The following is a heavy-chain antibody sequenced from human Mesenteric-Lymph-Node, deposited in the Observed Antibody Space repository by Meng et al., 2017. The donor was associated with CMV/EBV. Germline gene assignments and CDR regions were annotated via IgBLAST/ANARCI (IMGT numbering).Heavy chain of an antibody. Sequence: GGSLRLSCAASGFTFDDYAMHWVRQAPGEGLVWVTLIKNDGNSALYADSVRGRFTISRDNAKNTVYLQMNSLRAEDTAVYFCATGSQFYYDYWGQGTLVTVSS. V-gene: IGHV3-74*01. J-gene: IGHJ4*02. D-gene: IGHD3-3*01. CDR2: IKNDGNSA. CDR3: ATGSQFYYDY. CDR1: GFTFDDYA.